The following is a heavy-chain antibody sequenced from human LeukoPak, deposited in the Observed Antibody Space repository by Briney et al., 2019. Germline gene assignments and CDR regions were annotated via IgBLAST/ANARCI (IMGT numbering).Heavy chain of an antibody. D-gene: IGHD5-18*01. CDR3: AKGHTYGLGESYLDF. CDR2: ISWNSGSI. Sequence: GGSLRLSCEASGYTFDDYAMHWVRQAPGKGLEWVSGISWNSGSIGYADSLKGRFSISRDNGKNSLYLTMDSLTTEDTALYYCAKGHTYGLGESYLDFWGQGTLVSVSS. V-gene: IGHV3-9*01. CDR1: GYTFDDYA. J-gene: IGHJ4*02.